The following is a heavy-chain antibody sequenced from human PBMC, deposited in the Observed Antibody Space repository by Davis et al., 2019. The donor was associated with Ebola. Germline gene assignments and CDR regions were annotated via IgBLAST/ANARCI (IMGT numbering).Heavy chain of an antibody. Sequence: ASVKVSCKASGYTFTGYYMHWVRQAPGQGLEWMGWINPNSGGTNYAQKFQGRVTMTRDTSIGTAYMELSRLRSDDTAVYYCARDRPAAIRSVNWFDPWGRGTLVTVSS. CDR2: INPNSGGT. D-gene: IGHD2-2*02. V-gene: IGHV1-2*02. CDR3: ARDRPAAIRSVNWFDP. CDR1: GYTFTGYY. J-gene: IGHJ5*02.